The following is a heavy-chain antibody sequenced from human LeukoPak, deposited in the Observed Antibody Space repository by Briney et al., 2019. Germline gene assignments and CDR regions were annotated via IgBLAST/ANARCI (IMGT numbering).Heavy chain of an antibody. CDR3: AKEGFDY. CDR2: FTGGDGSA. CDR1: GFTFRNSA. V-gene: IGHV3-23*01. J-gene: IGHJ4*02. Sequence: GGSLRLSCAASGFTFRNSAMSWVRQAPGKGLEWVSTFTGGDGSAYYADSVKGRFTISRGNSKNTLYLQMNSLRAEDTALYYCAKEGFDYWGQGTLVTVSS.